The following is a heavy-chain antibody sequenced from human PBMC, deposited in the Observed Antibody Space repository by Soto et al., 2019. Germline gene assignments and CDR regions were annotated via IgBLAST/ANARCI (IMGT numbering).Heavy chain of an antibody. CDR2: ITWNSRVL. J-gene: IGHJ4*02. V-gene: IGHV3-9*01. D-gene: IGHD3-10*01. CDR3: VRSRSGAVPDSFAY. CDR1: GLNFDDFA. Sequence: EVQLVESGGRLVQPGRSLRLSCVGTGLNFDDFAMHWVRQAPGKGLEWVSGITWNSRVLAYADSVKGRFTISRDKSKNMVYRQLTSLRDEDTAVFYCVRSRSGAVPDSFAYWGQGTLVTVAS.